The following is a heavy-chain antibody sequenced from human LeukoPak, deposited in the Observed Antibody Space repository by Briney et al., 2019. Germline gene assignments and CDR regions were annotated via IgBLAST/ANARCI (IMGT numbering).Heavy chain of an antibody. J-gene: IGHJ4*02. CDR2: ISYDGSNK. Sequence: GGSLRLSCAASGFTFSSYAMHWVRQAPGKGLGWVAVISYDGSNKYYADSVKGRFTISRDNSKNTLYLQMNSLRAEDTAVYYCARDSGSITMIVVVITYYFDYWGQGTLVTVSS. CDR1: GFTFSSYA. CDR3: ARDSGSITMIVVVITYYFDY. D-gene: IGHD3-22*01. V-gene: IGHV3-30-3*01.